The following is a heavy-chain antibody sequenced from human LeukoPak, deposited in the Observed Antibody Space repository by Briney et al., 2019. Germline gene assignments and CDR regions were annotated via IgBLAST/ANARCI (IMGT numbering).Heavy chain of an antibody. CDR3: ARDPYYYDSSGYYFY. V-gene: IGHV3-20*04. J-gene: IGHJ4*02. CDR2: IDRNGDST. D-gene: IGHD3-22*01. Sequence: PGGSLRLSCAASGFTFDDYGMSWVRQAPGKGLEWVSGIDRNGDSTGYADSVEGRFTISRDNAKNSLYLQMNSLRAEDTAVYYCARDPYYYDSSGYYFYWGQGTLVTVSS. CDR1: GFTFDDYG.